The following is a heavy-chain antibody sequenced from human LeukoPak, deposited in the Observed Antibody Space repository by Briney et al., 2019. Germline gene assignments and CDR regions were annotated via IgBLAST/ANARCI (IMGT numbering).Heavy chain of an antibody. V-gene: IGHV1-69*13. J-gene: IGHJ5*02. D-gene: IGHD1-26*01. CDR2: IIPISGTT. CDR3: ARKLRLGGNWFDP. CDR1: GGTFTSYA. Sequence: SVKVPCKTSGGTFTSYAITWMRQAPGQGLEWMGKIIPISGTTNYAQKFQGRVTFTADESTSTAYMELSSLRSEDTALYYCARKLRLGGNWFDPWGQGTLVTVSS.